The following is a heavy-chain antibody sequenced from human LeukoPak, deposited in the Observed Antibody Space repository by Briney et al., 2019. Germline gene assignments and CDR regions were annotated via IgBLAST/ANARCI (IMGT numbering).Heavy chain of an antibody. V-gene: IGHV4-39*07. Sequence: SETLSLTCTVSGGSISSSSYYWGWIRQPPGKGLEWIGEIYHSGSTNYNPSLKSRVTISVDKSKNQFSLKLSSVTAADTAVYYCARGLTVTTFYYYYYMDVWGKGTTVTVSS. J-gene: IGHJ6*03. CDR2: IYHSGST. D-gene: IGHD4-17*01. CDR3: ARGLTVTTFYYYYYMDV. CDR1: GGSISSSSYY.